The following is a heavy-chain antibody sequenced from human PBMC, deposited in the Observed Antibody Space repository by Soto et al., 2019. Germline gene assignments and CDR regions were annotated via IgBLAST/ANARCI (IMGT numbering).Heavy chain of an antibody. D-gene: IGHD2-15*01. CDR3: ARQRNAGCSGGSCYDGIDP. Sequence: SETLSLTCTVSGGSISSYYWSWIRQPPGKGLEWIGYIYYSGSTNYNPSLKSRVTISVDTSKNQFSLKLSSVTAADTAVYYCARQRNAGCSGGSCYDGIDPWGQGTLVTVSS. J-gene: IGHJ5*02. CDR1: GGSISSYY. CDR2: IYYSGST. V-gene: IGHV4-59*08.